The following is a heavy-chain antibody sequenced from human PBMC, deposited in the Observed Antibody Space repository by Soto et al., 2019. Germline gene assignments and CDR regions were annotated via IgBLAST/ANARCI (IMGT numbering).Heavy chain of an antibody. CDR3: ARDSGYGITGYGMDV. CDR1: GFTFSSHT. D-gene: IGHD2-8*01. Sequence: GGSLRLSCAASGFTFSSHTMNWVRQAPGKGLQRVSPISRSGDKVYYADSVKGRFTISRDNAKNSLGLQMNSLRAGDTAVYYCARDSGYGITGYGMDVCGRVTTVTVAS. J-gene: IGHJ6*02. V-gene: IGHV3-21*01. CDR2: ISRSGDKV.